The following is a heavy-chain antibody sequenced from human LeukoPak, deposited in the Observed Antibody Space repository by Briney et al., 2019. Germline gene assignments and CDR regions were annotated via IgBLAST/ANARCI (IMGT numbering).Heavy chain of an antibody. J-gene: IGHJ4*02. CDR2: IIPVVDMA. V-gene: IGHV1-69*04. D-gene: IGHD5-18*01. CDR1: GGTFSNYA. CDR3: ARRDSGSSYGFVY. Sequence: RASVKVSCKASGGTFSNYATSWVRQALGQGLEWMGRIIPVVDMADYAQRFQGRVTITADKSTSTAYMELSSLTSEDTAVYYCARRDSGSSYGFVYWGQGTLVTVSS.